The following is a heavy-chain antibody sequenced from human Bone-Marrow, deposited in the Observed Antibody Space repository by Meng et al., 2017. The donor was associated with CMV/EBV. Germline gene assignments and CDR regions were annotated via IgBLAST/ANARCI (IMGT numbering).Heavy chain of an antibody. Sequence: TTLKEFAPPLVKPTQTPPLTCTFSGFSLSTSGVGVGWIRQPPGKALEWLALIYWDDDKRYSPSLKSRLTITKDTSKNQVVLTMTNMDPVDTATYYCAHRRGSSKVFDYWGQGTLVTVSS. CDR2: IYWDDDK. CDR3: AHRRGSSKVFDY. J-gene: IGHJ4*02. D-gene: IGHD6-6*01. CDR1: GFSLSTSGVG. V-gene: IGHV2-5*02.